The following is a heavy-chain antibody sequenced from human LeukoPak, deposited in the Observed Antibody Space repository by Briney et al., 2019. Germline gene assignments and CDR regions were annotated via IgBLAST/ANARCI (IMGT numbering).Heavy chain of an antibody. CDR3: ATQAGGSYYGNAFDI. D-gene: IGHD1-26*01. V-gene: IGHV1-18*04. CDR1: GYTFTGYY. CDR2: IGAYNGNT. J-gene: IGHJ3*02. Sequence: ASVKVSCKASGYTFTGYYMHWVRQAPGQGLEWMGWIGAYNGNTNYAQKLQGRVTMTTDTSTSTAYMELRSLRSDDTAVYYCATQAGGSYYGNAFDIWGQGTMVTVSS.